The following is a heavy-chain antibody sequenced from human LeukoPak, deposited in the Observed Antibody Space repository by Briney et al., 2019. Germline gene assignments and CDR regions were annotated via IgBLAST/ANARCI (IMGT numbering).Heavy chain of an antibody. CDR3: ARDARYYDILTGYYSEVGYFDY. CDR1: GFTFSSYG. V-gene: IGHV3-30*03. CDR2: ISYDGSNK. J-gene: IGHJ4*02. Sequence: GRSLRLSCAASGFTFSSYGMHWVRQAPGKGLEWVAVISYDGSNKYYADSVNGRFTISRDNAKNSLYLQMNSLRAEDTAVYYCARDARYYDILTGYYSEVGYFDYWGQGTLVTVSS. D-gene: IGHD3-9*01.